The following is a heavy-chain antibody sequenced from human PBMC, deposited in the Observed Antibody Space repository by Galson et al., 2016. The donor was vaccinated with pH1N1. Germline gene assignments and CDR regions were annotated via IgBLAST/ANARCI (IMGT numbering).Heavy chain of an antibody. D-gene: IGHD5-12*01. CDR2: LYHSGST. CDR3: ATYIVAPLFDAFDI. V-gene: IGHV4-38-2*01. Sequence: LSLTCAVSGYSISSGYYWAWIRQPPGKGLEWIGSLYHSGSTYYNPSLKSRVTISVDTSKNQFSLNLNSVTAADTAVYYCATYIVAPLFDAFDIWGQGTLVTVSS. CDR1: GYSISSGYY. J-gene: IGHJ4*02.